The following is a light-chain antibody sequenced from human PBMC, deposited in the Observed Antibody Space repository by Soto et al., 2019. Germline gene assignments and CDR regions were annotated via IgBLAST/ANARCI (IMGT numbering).Light chain of an antibody. CDR1: QSVSSY. J-gene: IGKJ4*01. CDR2: DAS. CDR3: QQRSIWPLA. V-gene: IGKV3-11*01. Sequence: EIVLTQSPATLSMSPGERATLSCRASQSVSSYLAWYQQKPGQAPRLLIYDASNRATGIPARFSGSRSGTDFTLTISSLESEDFAVYYCQQRSIWPLAFGGGNKVDIK.